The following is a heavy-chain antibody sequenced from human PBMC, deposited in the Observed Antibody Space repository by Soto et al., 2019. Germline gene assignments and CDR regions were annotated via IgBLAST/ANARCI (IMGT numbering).Heavy chain of an antibody. CDR1: GGSISSYY. J-gene: IGHJ4*02. CDR3: ARGRGYSYGPYYFDY. D-gene: IGHD5-18*01. V-gene: IGHV4-59*06. CDR2: IYYSGTT. Sequence: SETLSLTCTVSGGSISSYYWSWIRQLPGKGLEWIGDIYYSGTTYHNPSLRSRLTISGDASKNQFSLKLSSVTAADTALYYCARGRGYSYGPYYFDYWGQGTLVTVSS.